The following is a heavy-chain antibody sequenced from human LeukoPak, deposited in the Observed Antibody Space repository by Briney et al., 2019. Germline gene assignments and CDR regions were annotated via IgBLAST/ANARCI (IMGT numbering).Heavy chain of an antibody. CDR3: ARSRITIFGVAPRYGMDV. CDR1: GYTFTSYA. D-gene: IGHD3-3*01. J-gene: IGHJ6*02. V-gene: IGHV1-3*01. CDR2: INAGNGNT. Sequence: ASVKVPCKASGYTFTSYAMHWVRQAPGQRLEWMGWINAGNGNTKYSQKFQGRVTITRDTSASTAYMELSSLRSEDTAVYYCARSRITIFGVAPRYGMDVWGQGTTVTVSS.